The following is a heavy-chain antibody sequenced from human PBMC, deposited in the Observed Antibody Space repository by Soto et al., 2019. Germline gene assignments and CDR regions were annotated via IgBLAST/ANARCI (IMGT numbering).Heavy chain of an antibody. CDR2: IYYSGST. D-gene: IGHD2-2*01. J-gene: IGHJ5*02. CDR1: GGSISSGGYY. V-gene: IGHV4-31*01. Sequence: QVQLQESGPGLVKPSQTLSLTCTVSGGSISSGGYYWSWIRQHPGKGLEWIGYIYYSGSTYYNPSLKSPVTISVDTSKNPFSLKLSTVTAADTAVYYCARYIVVVPAAMGTFDPWGQGTLVTVSS. CDR3: ARYIVVVPAAMGTFDP.